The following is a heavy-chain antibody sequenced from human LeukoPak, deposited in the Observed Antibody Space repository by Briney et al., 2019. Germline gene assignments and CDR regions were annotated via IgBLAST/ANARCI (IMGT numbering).Heavy chain of an antibody. Sequence: GASVKVSCKASGGTFSSYAISWVLQAPGQGLEWMGGIIPIFGTANYAQKFQGRVTITADKSTSTAYMELSGLRSEDTAVYYCARETHTMVRGVIKGSNWFDPWGQGTLVTVSS. J-gene: IGHJ5*02. CDR2: IIPIFGTA. V-gene: IGHV1-69*06. D-gene: IGHD3-10*01. CDR1: GGTFSSYA. CDR3: ARETHTMVRGVIKGSNWFDP.